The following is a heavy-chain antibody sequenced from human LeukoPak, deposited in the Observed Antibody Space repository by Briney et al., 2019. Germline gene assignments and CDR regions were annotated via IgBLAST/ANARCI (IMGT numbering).Heavy chain of an antibody. CDR1: GFTFSSYG. J-gene: IGHJ4*02. CDR3: ARDGDHGDLDY. D-gene: IGHD4-17*01. Sequence: GGFLRLSCAASGFTFSSYGMHWVRQAPGKGLEWVAVTWYDGSNKYYADSVKGRFTISRDNSKNTLYLQMNSLRAEDTAVYYCARDGDHGDLDYWGQGTLVTVSS. CDR2: TWYDGSNK. V-gene: IGHV3-33*01.